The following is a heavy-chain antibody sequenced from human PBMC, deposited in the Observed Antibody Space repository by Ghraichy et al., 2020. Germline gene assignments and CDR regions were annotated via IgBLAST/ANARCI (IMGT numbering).Heavy chain of an antibody. Sequence: PGKGLEWIGSIYYSGSTYYNPSLKSRVTISVDTSKNQFSLKLSSVTAADTAVYYCARSHIVVVPAYIWFDPWGQGTL. CDR2: IYYSGST. D-gene: IGHD2-2*01. CDR3: ARSHIVVVPAYIWFDP. J-gene: IGHJ5*02. V-gene: IGHV4-39*01.